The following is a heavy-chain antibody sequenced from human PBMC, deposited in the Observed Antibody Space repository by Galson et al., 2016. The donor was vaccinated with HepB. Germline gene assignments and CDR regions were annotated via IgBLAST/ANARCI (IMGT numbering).Heavy chain of an antibody. CDR2: INPNSGGT. Sequence: SVKVSCKASGYTFTGYSMHWVRQAPGQGLEWMGWINPNSGGTNYAQKFQGWVTMTRDTSISTAYMELSRLRSDDTAVYYCARSSYTSGWNYYYGMDVWGQGTTVTVSS. CDR3: ARSSYTSGWNYYYGMDV. V-gene: IGHV1-2*04. D-gene: IGHD6-19*01. J-gene: IGHJ6*02. CDR1: GYTFTGYS.